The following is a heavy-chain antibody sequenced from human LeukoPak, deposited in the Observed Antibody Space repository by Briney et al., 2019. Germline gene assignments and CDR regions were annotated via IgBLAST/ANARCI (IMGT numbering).Heavy chain of an antibody. CDR1: GYFFPNAW. V-gene: IGHV3-48*04. CDR2: ISSSSGTM. J-gene: IGHJ4*02. CDR3: AKDSRSWD. D-gene: IGHD3-16*01. Sequence: GGSLRLSCTISGYFFPNAWLNWVRQAPGKGLEWVSYISSSSGTMYYADSVKGRFTISRDNSKNSLYLQMNSLRTEDTALYYCAKDSRSWDWGQGTLVTVSS.